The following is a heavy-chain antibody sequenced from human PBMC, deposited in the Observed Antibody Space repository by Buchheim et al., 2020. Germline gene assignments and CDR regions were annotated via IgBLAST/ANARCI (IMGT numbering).Heavy chain of an antibody. D-gene: IGHD2-2*02. J-gene: IGHJ4*02. Sequence: QVQLVESGGGVVQPGRSLRLSCAASGFTLSSYAVHWVRQAPGKGLEWVTVIWYDGSNKYYADSVKGRFTISRDNSKNTLYLQMNSLRAEDTAVYYWARDRPGCGTSCYTFDYWGQGTL. CDR1: GFTLSSYA. V-gene: IGHV3-33*08. CDR3: ARDRPGCGTSCYTFDY. CDR2: IWYDGSNK.